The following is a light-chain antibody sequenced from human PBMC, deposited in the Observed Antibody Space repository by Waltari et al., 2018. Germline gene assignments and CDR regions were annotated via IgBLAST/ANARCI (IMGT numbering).Light chain of an antibody. V-gene: IGKV4-1*01. CDR1: KSVLYNSNNKNY. CDR3: QQYSNTPYT. Sequence: DIVMTQSPVSLPVSLGERATINCKSVKSVLYNSNNKNYLAWYQQKPRQPPKLLIYWASTRESGVPDRFSGSGSGTDFTLIINSLQAEDVAVYYCQQYSNTPYTFGQGTKLEIK. CDR2: WAS. J-gene: IGKJ2*01.